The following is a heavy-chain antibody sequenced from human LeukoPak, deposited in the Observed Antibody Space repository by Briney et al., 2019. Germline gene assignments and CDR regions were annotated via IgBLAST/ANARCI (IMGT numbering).Heavy chain of an antibody. J-gene: IGHJ4*02. CDR3: AAYSSSWPDALARDY. CDR2: IYSGGST. Sequence: GSLRLSCAASGFTVSSNPMSWVRQAPGKGLEWVSVIYSGGSTYYADSVKGRFTISRDNSKNTLYLQMNSLRAEDTAVYYCAAYSSSWPDALARDYWGQGTLVTVSS. D-gene: IGHD6-13*01. CDR1: GFTVSSNP. V-gene: IGHV3-66*01.